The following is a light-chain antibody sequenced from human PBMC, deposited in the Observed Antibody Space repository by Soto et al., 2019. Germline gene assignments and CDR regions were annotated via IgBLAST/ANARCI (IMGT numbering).Light chain of an antibody. CDR2: TNN. J-gene: IGLJ1*01. CDR1: SSNIGSDT. Sequence: QSVLTQPPSASGTPGQRVTISCSGSSSNIGSDTVNWYPQLPGTAPKLLIYTNNQRTSGVPDRFSGSKSGTSASLAISGLQSEDEGDYYCAAWDDSLNAPDVFGTGTKLTVL. CDR3: AAWDDSLNAPDV. V-gene: IGLV1-44*01.